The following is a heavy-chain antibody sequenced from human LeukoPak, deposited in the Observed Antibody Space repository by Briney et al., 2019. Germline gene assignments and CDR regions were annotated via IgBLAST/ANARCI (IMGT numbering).Heavy chain of an antibody. CDR1: GATFRSYG. CDR3: TTKVIRGNSGDDYDD. D-gene: IGHD5-12*01. J-gene: IGHJ4*02. CDR2: ISSDGNDK. V-gene: IGHV3-30*03. Sequence: PGGSLRLSCAASGATFRSYGMHWVRQAPGKGLEWVALISSDGNDKLYGDSVRGRFTISRDDSKSTLYLQMNSLRAEDTAVYYCTTKVIRGNSGDDYDDWGQGTLVTVSS.